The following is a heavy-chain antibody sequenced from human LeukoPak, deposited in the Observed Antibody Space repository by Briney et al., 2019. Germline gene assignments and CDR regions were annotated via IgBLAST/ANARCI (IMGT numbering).Heavy chain of an antibody. J-gene: IGHJ4*02. Sequence: SETPSLTCAVYGGSFSGHYWSWIRQPPGKGLEWIGEINHSGSTNYNPSLESRVTISVDTSKNHFSLKLSSVTAADTAVYYCASGQYYDLWSGYYVDWGQGTLVTVSA. CDR3: ASGQYYDLWSGYYVD. CDR2: INHSGST. CDR1: GGSFSGHY. V-gene: IGHV4-34*01. D-gene: IGHD3-3*01.